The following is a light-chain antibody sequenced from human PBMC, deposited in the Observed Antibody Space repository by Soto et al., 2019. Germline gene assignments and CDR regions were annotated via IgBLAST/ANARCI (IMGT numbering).Light chain of an antibody. CDR3: QQYKDWPPLT. CDR1: QSVNIN. CDR2: GAS. Sequence: EIVMTQSPVTLSASPGERVTLSCRASQSVNINLAWYQQRHGQAPRVLIYGASNRASGIPDQCSGSGSGTGFTLTISSLEPDDFALYYCQQYKDWPPLTFSGGTRVEIK. V-gene: IGKV3D-15*01. J-gene: IGKJ4*01.